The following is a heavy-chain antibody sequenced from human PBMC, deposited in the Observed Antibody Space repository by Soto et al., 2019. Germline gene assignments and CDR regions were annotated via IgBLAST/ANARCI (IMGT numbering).Heavy chain of an antibody. CDR2: IYYSGST. D-gene: IGHD6-13*01. CDR1: GGSISSYY. V-gene: IGHV4-59*01. J-gene: IGHJ4*02. CDR3: ARDGIAAAGTDY. Sequence: SETLSLTCTFSGGSISSYYWSLIRQPPGKGLEWIGYIYYSGSTNYNPSLKSRVTISVDTSKNQFSLKLSSVTAADTAVYYCARDGIAAAGTDYWGQGTLVTVSS.